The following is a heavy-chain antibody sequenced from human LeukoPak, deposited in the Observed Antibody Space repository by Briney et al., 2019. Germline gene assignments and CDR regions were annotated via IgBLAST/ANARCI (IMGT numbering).Heavy chain of an antibody. CDR1: GYTFTSYD. Sequence: GASVKVSCKASGYTFTSYDINWVRQATGQGLEWMGWMNPNSGNTGYAQKFQGRVTMTRDTSISTAYMELSRLRSDDTAVYYCARVIRTRAGGYSYGSFLYWGQGTLVTVSS. V-gene: IGHV1-8*01. CDR3: ARVIRTRAGGYSYGSFLY. CDR2: MNPNSGNT. J-gene: IGHJ4*02. D-gene: IGHD5-18*01.